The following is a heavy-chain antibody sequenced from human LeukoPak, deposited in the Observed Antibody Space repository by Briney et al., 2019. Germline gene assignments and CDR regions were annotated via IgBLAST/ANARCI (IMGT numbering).Heavy chain of an antibody. CDR3: ARDGSGWYVSDY. CDR2: ISSSGSTI. V-gene: IGHV3-48*03. CDR1: GFTFSSYE. D-gene: IGHD6-19*01. Sequence: GGSLRLSCAASGFTFSSYEMNWVRQAPGKGLEWVSYISSSGSTIYYADSVKGRFTISRDNAKNSLYLQMNSLRAEDTAVYYCARDGSGWYVSDYWGQGTLVTVSS. J-gene: IGHJ4*02.